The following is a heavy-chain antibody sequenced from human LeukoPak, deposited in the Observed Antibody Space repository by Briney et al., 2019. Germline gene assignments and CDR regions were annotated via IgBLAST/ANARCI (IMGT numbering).Heavy chain of an antibody. Sequence: PSETLSLTCTVSGGSISSYYWSSIRLPPGKGLEWIGYSYYSGSTNYNPSLKSRVTISVDTSKNQFSLKLSSVTAADTAVYYCAREGWGSSFDYWGQGTLVTVSS. CDR1: GGSISSYY. J-gene: IGHJ4*02. D-gene: IGHD7-27*01. CDR2: SYYSGST. CDR3: AREGWGSSFDY. V-gene: IGHV4-59*01.